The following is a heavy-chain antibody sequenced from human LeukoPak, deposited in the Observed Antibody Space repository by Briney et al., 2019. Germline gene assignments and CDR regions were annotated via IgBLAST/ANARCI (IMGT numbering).Heavy chain of an antibody. Sequence: ASVKVSCKASGYTFTGYYMHWVRQAPGQGLEWMGWLNPNSADTSYPQKFRGRVTMTRDTSISTAYMELSSLRSDDTAVYYCARGGEWYYDSSSYRLFYYWGQGTLVTASS. D-gene: IGHD3-22*01. V-gene: IGHV1-2*02. CDR3: ARGGEWYYDSSSYRLFYY. CDR1: GYTFTGYY. J-gene: IGHJ4*02. CDR2: LNPNSADT.